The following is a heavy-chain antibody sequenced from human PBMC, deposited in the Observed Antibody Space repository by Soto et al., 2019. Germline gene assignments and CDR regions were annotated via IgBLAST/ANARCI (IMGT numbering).Heavy chain of an antibody. Sequence: SETLSLTCTVSGGSVTNTSYYWGWIRQSPGKGLEWIGSVYYRGRSYSKSSVKSRVTISVDTSKNRFSLSLNSVTASDTAVYFCVSQRTTVPTQAYFDYWGPGALVTVSS. CDR2: VYYRGRS. J-gene: IGHJ4*02. CDR1: GGSVTNTSYY. D-gene: IGHD4-17*01. V-gene: IGHV4-39*01. CDR3: VSQRTTVPTQAYFDY.